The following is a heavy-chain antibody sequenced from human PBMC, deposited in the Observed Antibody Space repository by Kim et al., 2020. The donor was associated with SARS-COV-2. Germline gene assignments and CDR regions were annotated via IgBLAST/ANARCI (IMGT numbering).Heavy chain of an antibody. D-gene: IGHD3-10*02. J-gene: IGHJ6*01. CDR1: GFTFSSCA. Sequence: GGSLRLSCAASGFTFSSCAMSWVRQAPGKGLEWVSVISCGGSNKYYADSVKGRFTISRDNSKNTLYLQMNSLRAEDTALYYCARVLLSRVQGLLYYY. CDR2: ISCGGSNK. CDR3: ARVLLSRVQGLLYYY. V-gene: IGHV3-30*04.